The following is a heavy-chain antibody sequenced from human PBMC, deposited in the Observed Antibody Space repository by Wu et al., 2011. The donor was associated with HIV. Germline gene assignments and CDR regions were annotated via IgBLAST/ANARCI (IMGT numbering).Heavy chain of an antibody. CDR2: HPYLPTA. CDR1: GGTFSSYS. V-gene: IGHV1-69*06. Sequence: SCKASGGTFSSYSISWVRQAPGQGLSGWRDHPYLPTANYAXKFQGRVTITADKSTSTAYMELSSLRSEDTAVYYCARRYYDRSGYSSWGQGTLVTVSS. CDR3: ARRYYDRSGYSS. J-gene: IGHJ5*02. D-gene: IGHD3-22*01.